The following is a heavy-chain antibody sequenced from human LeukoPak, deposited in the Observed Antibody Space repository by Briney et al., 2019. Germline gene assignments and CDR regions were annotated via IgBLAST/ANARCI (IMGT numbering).Heavy chain of an antibody. Sequence: GGSLRLSCAASGFTFSSYWMSWVRQAPGKGLEWVANIKQDGSEKYYVDSVKGRFTISRDNAKNSLYLQMNSLRAEDTAVYYCAISIAVAAKPYYFDYWGQGTLVTVSS. CDR1: GFTFSSYW. CDR2: IKQDGSEK. CDR3: AISIAVAAKPYYFDY. J-gene: IGHJ4*02. D-gene: IGHD6-19*01. V-gene: IGHV3-7*01.